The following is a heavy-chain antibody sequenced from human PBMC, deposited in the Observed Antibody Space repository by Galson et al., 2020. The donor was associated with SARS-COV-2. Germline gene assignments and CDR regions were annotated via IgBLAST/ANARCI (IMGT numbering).Heavy chain of an antibody. J-gene: IGHJ6*02. CDR1: GGSISSYY. V-gene: IGHV4-59*01. CDR3: ARVSGVYSSGWYPPYYYYGMDV. CDR2: IYYSGST. D-gene: IGHD6-19*01. Sequence: ETSETLSLTCTVSGGSISSYYWSWIRQPPGKGLEWIGYIYYSGSTNYNPSLKSRVTISVDTSKNQFSLKLSSVTAADTAVYYCARVSGVYSSGWYPPYYYYGMDVWGQGTTVTVSS.